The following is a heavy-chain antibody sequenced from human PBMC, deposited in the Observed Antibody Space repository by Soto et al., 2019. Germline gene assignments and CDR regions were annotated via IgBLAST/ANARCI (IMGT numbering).Heavy chain of an antibody. CDR1: GYTFTTYA. CDR3: ARSSGNYDNAFDI. CDR2: ISTDNGNT. D-gene: IGHD1-26*01. Sequence: QVQLVQSGAEVKKPGASVRVSCKPSGYTFTTYAMHWVRQAPGQRLEWMGWISTDNGNTKYSQKFPVRVTITRDTSASIAYMELSSLRSEDTAVYYCARSSGNYDNAFDIWGQGTMVSVS. V-gene: IGHV1-3*04. J-gene: IGHJ3*02.